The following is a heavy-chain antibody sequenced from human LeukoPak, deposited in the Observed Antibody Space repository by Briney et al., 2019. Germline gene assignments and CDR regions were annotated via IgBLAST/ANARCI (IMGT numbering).Heavy chain of an antibody. D-gene: IGHD4-23*01. Sequence: PSETLSLTCTISGASSRHNWSWIRQPPGKGLEWIWDIYYSGSTKYNPSLKSRVTISVDASKNQFSLKLTSVTAADTAVYYCASLDGGYSEAVGHWGQGTLVTVSS. V-gene: IGHV4-59*11. J-gene: IGHJ4*02. CDR2: IYYSGST. CDR3: ASLDGGYSEAVGH. CDR1: GASSRHN.